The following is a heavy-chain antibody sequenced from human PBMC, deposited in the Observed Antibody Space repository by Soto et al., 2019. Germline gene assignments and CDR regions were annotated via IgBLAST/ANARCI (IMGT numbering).Heavy chain of an antibody. V-gene: IGHV4-39*01. CDR3: ARHTLPNYDSSGYTIDY. CDR2: IYYNGST. D-gene: IGHD3-22*01. Sequence: SETLSLTCTVSGGSISSSSYYWGWIRQPPGKGLEWIGSIYYNGSTYYNPSLKSRVTISVDTSKNQFSLKLSSVTAADTAVYYCARHTLPNYDSSGYTIDYWGQGTLVTVSS. CDR1: GGSISSSSYY. J-gene: IGHJ4*02.